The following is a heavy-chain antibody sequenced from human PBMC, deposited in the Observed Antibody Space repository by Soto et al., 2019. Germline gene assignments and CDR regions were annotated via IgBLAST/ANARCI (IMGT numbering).Heavy chain of an antibody. D-gene: IGHD3-22*01. V-gene: IGHV1-69*06. Sequence: QVQLVQSGAEVKKPGSSVKVSCKASGGTFSSYAISWVRQAPGQGLEWMGGIIPIFGTANYAQKFQGRVTITAYKSTSTAYMELSSLRSEDTAVYYCARGFSHYYDSSGYYEPDYWGQGTLVTVSS. J-gene: IGHJ4*02. CDR2: IIPIFGTA. CDR1: GGTFSSYA. CDR3: ARGFSHYYDSSGYYEPDY.